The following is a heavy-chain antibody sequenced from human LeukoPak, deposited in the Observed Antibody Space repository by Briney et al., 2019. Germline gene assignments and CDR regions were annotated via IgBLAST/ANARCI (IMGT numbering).Heavy chain of an antibody. V-gene: IGHV1-69*06. Sequence: SVKVSCKASGGTFNYYAISWVRQAPGQGLAWMGAIIPIFGTAKYAQRFQDRVTITADTSTTTAYMELTSLKSDDTAVYFCARDLGLFCGGDCYNFWGQGTQVTVSS. CDR1: GGTFNYYA. CDR2: IIPIFGTA. CDR3: ARDLGLFCGGDCYNF. D-gene: IGHD2-21*02. J-gene: IGHJ4*02.